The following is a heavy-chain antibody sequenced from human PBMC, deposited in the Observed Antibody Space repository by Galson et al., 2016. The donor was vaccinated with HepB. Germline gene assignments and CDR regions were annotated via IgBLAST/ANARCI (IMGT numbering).Heavy chain of an antibody. CDR3: ARNGYTTPAGFDP. CDR2: IYHTGRT. CDR1: GASINDYF. V-gene: IGHV4-59*01. Sequence: SETLSLTCTVSGASINDYFWSCVRQTPVKGLEWIAYIYHTGRTDYNPSLKSRATIPLDTSKNQFSLKLDSVTAADTAVYYCARNGYTTPAGFDPWGQGTRVTVSS. D-gene: IGHD3-16*01. J-gene: IGHJ5*02.